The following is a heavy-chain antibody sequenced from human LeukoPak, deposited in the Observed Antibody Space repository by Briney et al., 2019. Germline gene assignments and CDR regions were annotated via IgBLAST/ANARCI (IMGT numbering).Heavy chain of an antibody. Sequence: SVKVSCKASGGTFSSYAIRWVRQAPGQGLEWMGGIIPIFGTANYAQKFQGRVTITADKSTSTAYMELSSLRSEDTAVYYCARDPADDYYGSGSTGDYWGQGTLVTVSS. D-gene: IGHD3-10*01. CDR3: ARDPADDYYGSGSTGDY. CDR2: IIPIFGTA. J-gene: IGHJ4*02. V-gene: IGHV1-69*06. CDR1: GGTFSSYA.